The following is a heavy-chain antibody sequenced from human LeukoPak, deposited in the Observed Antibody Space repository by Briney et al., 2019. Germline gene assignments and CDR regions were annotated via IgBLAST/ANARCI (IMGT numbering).Heavy chain of an antibody. D-gene: IGHD1-26*01. V-gene: IGHV4-59*08. CDR2: IYYTGTT. CDR1: GGSTSGYH. CDR3: AKYSGTHTRNFDY. Sequence: PSETLSLTCTVSGGSTSGYHWSWIRQPPGKGPEWIGYIYYTGTTTYNPSLMSRVTISIDTSKNQFSLELSSVTAADTAVYYCAKYSGTHTRNFDYWGQGTLVTVSS. J-gene: IGHJ4*02.